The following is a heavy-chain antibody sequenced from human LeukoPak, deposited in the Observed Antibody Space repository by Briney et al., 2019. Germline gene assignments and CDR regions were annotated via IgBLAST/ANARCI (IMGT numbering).Heavy chain of an antibody. CDR2: FDPEGGET. CDR3: ATGPPVPLGYCSSTSCINWFDP. CDR1: GYTLTELS. D-gene: IGHD2-2*01. Sequence: ASVKVSCKVSGYTLTELSMHWVRQAPGKGLEWMGGFDPEGGETIYAQKFQGRVTMTEDTSTDTAYMELSSLRSEDTAVYYCATGPPVPLGYCSSTSCINWFDPWGQGTLVTVSS. V-gene: IGHV1-24*01. J-gene: IGHJ5*02.